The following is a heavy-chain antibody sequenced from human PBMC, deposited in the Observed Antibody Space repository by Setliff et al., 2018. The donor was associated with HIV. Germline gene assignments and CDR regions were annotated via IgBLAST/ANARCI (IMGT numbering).Heavy chain of an antibody. Sequence: PSETLSLTCAVSGYSISRGYFWVWVRQPPGKGLEWIGSVSHGGNTDYNISLKSRVTISIDNSNNHFSLKLRSVTAADTAVYYCVSQPESRWQIEYWGQGTLVTVS. J-gene: IGHJ4*02. CDR1: GYSISRGYF. CDR3: VSQPESRWQIEY. V-gene: IGHV4-38-2*01. D-gene: IGHD3-10*01. CDR2: VSHGGNT.